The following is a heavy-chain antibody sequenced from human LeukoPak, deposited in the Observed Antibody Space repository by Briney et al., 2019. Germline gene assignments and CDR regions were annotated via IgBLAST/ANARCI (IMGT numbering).Heavy chain of an antibody. CDR2: ISSDGSDK. CDR1: GFSLSSYG. Sequence: GRSLRLSCTASGFSLSSYGMHWVRQAPGKGLEWVTFISSDGSDKYSADSVKGRFTISRDNSKNTLYVQMNSLRVEDTAVYYCVRGSYCGGGSCNYYYTLDVWGQGTTVTVSS. V-gene: IGHV3-33*01. D-gene: IGHD2-15*01. J-gene: IGHJ6*02. CDR3: VRGSYCGGGSCNYYYTLDV.